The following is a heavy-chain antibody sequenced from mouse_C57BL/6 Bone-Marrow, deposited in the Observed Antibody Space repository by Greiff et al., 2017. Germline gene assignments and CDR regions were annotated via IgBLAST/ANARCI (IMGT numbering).Heavy chain of an antibody. V-gene: IGHV1-74*01. D-gene: IGHD1-1*01. CDR1: GYTFTSYW. CDR3: AIEGWVLRGDY. J-gene: IGHJ4*01. CDR2: IHPSDSDT. Sequence: VQLQQPGAELVKPGASVKVSCKASGYTFTSYWMHWVKQRPGQGLEWIGRIHPSDSDTNYNQKFKGKATLTVDQSSSTAYMQLRSLTSEDAAVYYCAIEGWVLRGDYWGQGTSVTVSS.